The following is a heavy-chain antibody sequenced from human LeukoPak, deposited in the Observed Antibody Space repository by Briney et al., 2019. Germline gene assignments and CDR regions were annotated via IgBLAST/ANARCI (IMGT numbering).Heavy chain of an antibody. J-gene: IGHJ4*02. CDR2: ISSSGGSI. V-gene: IGHV3-11*04. D-gene: IGHD6-13*01. Sequence: GGSLRLSCAASGFTFNDYYMSWIRQAPGKGLEWVSYISSSGGSINYADSVKGRFTISRDNAKNSLYLQMNSLRAEDTAVYYCARGRTYSSSWPFDYWGQGTLDTVSS. CDR3: ARGRTYSSSWPFDY. CDR1: GFTFNDYY.